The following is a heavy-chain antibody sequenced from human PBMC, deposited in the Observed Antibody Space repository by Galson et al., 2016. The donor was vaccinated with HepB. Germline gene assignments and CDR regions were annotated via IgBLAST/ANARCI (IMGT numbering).Heavy chain of an antibody. Sequence: SLRLSCAASGFTFSNFGMHWVRQAPGKGPEWVAIIWYDGSNKYYADSVKGRFTISRDNSKNTLYLQMNSLRDEDTVVYYGASDGRYFEWLVSCFDYWGQGTLVTVSS. J-gene: IGHJ4*02. CDR1: GFTFSNFG. V-gene: IGHV3-33*01. CDR3: ASDGRYFEWLVSCFDY. D-gene: IGHD3-9*01. CDR2: IWYDGSNK.